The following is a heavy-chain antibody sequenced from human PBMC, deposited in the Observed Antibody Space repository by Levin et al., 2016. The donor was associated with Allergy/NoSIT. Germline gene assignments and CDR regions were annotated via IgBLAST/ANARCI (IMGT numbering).Heavy chain of an antibody. CDR3: ATDRDYYDSSGYADAFDI. Sequence: ASVKVSCKVSGYTLTELSMHWVRQAPGKGLEWMGGFDPEDGETIYAQKFQGRVTMTEDTSTDTAYMELSSLRSEDTAVYYCATDRDYYDSSGYADAFDIWGQGTMVTVSS. J-gene: IGHJ3*02. CDR2: FDPEDGET. CDR1: GYTLTELS. V-gene: IGHV1-24*01. D-gene: IGHD3-22*01.